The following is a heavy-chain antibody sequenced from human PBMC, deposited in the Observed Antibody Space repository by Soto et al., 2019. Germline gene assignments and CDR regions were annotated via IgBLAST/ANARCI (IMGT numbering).Heavy chain of an antibody. D-gene: IGHD2-15*01. V-gene: IGHV1-2*02. CDR3: ARAYAHCSGGSCYSGPFDY. CDR2: INPNSGGT. Sequence: ASVKVSCKASGYTFTGYYMHWVRQAPGQGLEWMGWINPNSGGTNYAQKFQGRVTMTRDTSISTAYMELSRLRSDDTAVYYCARAYAHCSGGSCYSGPFDYWGQGTLVTVSS. CDR1: GYTFTGYY. J-gene: IGHJ4*02.